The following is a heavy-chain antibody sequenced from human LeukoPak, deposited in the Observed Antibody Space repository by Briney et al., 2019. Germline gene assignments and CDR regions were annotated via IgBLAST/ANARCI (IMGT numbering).Heavy chain of an antibody. CDR1: GFTVNRTY. D-gene: IGHD3-10*02. J-gene: IGHJ6*02. CDR3: ARVLFGELVYYYYGMDV. Sequence: GGSLRLSCAASGFTVNRTYMSWVRQAPGRGLEWVSVIYSGGATYYSDSVKGRFTISRDNSKNTLYLQMNSLRAEDTALYYCARVLFGELVYYYYGMDVWGQGTTVTVSS. V-gene: IGHV3-66*01. CDR2: IYSGGAT.